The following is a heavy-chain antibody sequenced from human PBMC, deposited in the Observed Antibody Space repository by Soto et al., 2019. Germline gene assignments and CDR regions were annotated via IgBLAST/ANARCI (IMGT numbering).Heavy chain of an antibody. CDR3: AKDSLTPSLLNIVVVPAAIYYYGMDV. Sequence: PGGSLRLSCAASGFTFSSYSMNWVRQAPGKGLEWVAVISYDGSNKYYADSVKGRFTISRDNSKNTLYLQMNSLRAEDTAVYYCAKDSLTPSLLNIVVVPAAIYYYGMDVWGQGTTVTAP. CDR2: ISYDGSNK. J-gene: IGHJ6*02. CDR1: GFTFSSYS. V-gene: IGHV3-30*18. D-gene: IGHD2-2*01.